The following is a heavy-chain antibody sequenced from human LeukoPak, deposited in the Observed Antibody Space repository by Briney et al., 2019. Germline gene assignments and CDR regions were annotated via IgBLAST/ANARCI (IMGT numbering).Heavy chain of an antibody. Sequence: GASVKVSCKASGGTFSSYAISWVRQAPGQGLEWMGGIIPIFGTANYAQKLQGRVTITADKSTSTAYMELSSLRSEDTAVYYCATFVDTAMVDHFDYWGQGTLVTVSS. V-gene: IGHV1-69*06. J-gene: IGHJ4*02. D-gene: IGHD5-18*01. CDR1: GGTFSSYA. CDR2: IIPIFGTA. CDR3: ATFVDTAMVDHFDY.